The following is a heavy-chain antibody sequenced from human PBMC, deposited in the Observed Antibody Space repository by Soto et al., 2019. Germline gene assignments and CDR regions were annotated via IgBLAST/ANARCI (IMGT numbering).Heavy chain of an antibody. V-gene: IGHV3-21*01. CDR3: ARGPPYYYDSSGPIDAFDI. D-gene: IGHD3-22*01. J-gene: IGHJ3*02. CDR2: ISSSSSYI. CDR1: GFTFSSYS. Sequence: EVQLVESGGGLVKPGGSLRLSCAASGFTFSSYSMNWVRQAPGKGLEWVSSISSSSSYIYYADSVKGRFTISRDNAKNSLYLQMNSLRAEDTAVYYCARGPPYYYDSSGPIDAFDIWGQGTMVTGSS.